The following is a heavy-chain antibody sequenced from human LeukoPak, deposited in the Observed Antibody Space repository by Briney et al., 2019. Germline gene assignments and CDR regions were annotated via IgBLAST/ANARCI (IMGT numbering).Heavy chain of an antibody. CDR3: ARDVGYYDYVWGSYQEGAFDI. D-gene: IGHD3-16*02. CDR2: INPNSGGT. J-gene: IGHJ3*02. V-gene: IGHV1-2*06. Sequence: ASVKVSCKASGYTFTGYYMHWVRQAPGQGLEWMGRINPNSGGTNYAQKFQGRVTMTRDTSISTAYMELSRLRSDDTAVDYCARDVGYYDYVWGSYQEGAFDIWGQGTMVTVSS. CDR1: GYTFTGYY.